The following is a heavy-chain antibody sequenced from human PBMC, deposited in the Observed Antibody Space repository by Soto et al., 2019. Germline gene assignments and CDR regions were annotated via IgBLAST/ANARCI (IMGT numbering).Heavy chain of an antibody. V-gene: IGHV3-30*18. D-gene: IGHD1-1*01. CDR3: AKYTVQLVLYNCFLP. J-gene: IGHJ5*02. CDR1: GFTFSSYG. Sequence: GGSLRLSCAASGFTFSSYGMHWVRQAPGKGLEWVAVISYDGSNKYYADSVKGRFTISRDNSKNTLYLQMNSLRAEDTAVYYCAKYTVQLVLYNCFLPSCPTPLVTV. CDR2: ISYDGSNK.